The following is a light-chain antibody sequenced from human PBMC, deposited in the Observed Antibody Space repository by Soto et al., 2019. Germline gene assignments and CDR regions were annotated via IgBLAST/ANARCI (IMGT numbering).Light chain of an antibody. CDR1: SGSIASNY. Sequence: NFMLTQPHSVSESPGKTVTISCTRSSGSIASNYVQWYQQRPGSSPTTVIYEDNQRPSGVPDRFSGSIDSSSNSASLTISGLKTEDEADYYCQSYDSSTNWVFGGGTKLNVL. CDR2: EDN. V-gene: IGLV6-57*01. J-gene: IGLJ3*02. CDR3: QSYDSSTNWV.